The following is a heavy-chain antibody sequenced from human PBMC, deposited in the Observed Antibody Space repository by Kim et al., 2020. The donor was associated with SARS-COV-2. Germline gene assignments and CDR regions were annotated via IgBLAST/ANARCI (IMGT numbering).Heavy chain of an antibody. J-gene: IGHJ4*02. V-gene: IGHV1-69*02. CDR3: TTGDRQGAWSPPPDY. CDR2: IIPSLGIT. Sequence: SVKVSCKVSGGTFSNYMITWVRQAPGLGLEWMGRIIPSLGITNYARKFQGRVTITADKSTSTVYMELRRLSSDDTAVYYCTTGDRQGAWSPPPDYWGQGTLVAVSS. CDR1: GGTFSNYM. D-gene: IGHD6-19*01.